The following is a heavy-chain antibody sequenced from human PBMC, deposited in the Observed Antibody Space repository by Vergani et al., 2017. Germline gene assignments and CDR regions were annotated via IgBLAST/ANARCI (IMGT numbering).Heavy chain of an antibody. D-gene: IGHD3-22*01. CDR1: GFTFSNSA. Sequence: EVHLLESGGGLVQSGGSLRLSCAASGFTFSNSAVSWVRQAPGRGLAWVSSISGPGLSTYYADSVKGRFSISRDNSKNTVFLQMHSLRAEDTAIYYCTKAGQYDSDNFHDSWGQGALVTVAS. V-gene: IGHV3-23*01. CDR2: ISGPGLST. CDR3: TKAGQYDSDNFHDS. J-gene: IGHJ1*01.